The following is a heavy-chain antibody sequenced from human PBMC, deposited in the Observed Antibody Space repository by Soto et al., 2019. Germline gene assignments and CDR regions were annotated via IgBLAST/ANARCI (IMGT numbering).Heavy chain of an antibody. Sequence: PGGSLRLSCAASGLTFSNYAMSWVRQAPGMGLEWVSAISPNGDTTNYADSVKGRFTISRDNSKKTAHLQMNFLRPEDSAIYYCAKPSSSLEWPPFDPWGQGTLVTVSS. CDR3: AKPSSSLEWPPFDP. CDR2: ISPNGDTT. V-gene: IGHV3-23*01. D-gene: IGHD3-3*01. J-gene: IGHJ5*02. CDR1: GLTFSNYA.